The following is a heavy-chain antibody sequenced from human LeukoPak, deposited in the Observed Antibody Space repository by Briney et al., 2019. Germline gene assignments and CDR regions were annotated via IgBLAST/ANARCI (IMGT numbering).Heavy chain of an antibody. D-gene: IGHD3-22*01. Sequence: ASVRVSCKASGYTFTTYAINWVRQAPGQGLERMGWMNPNSGHTGYAQKFQGRVTMTRNTSIGTAYIELSSLRSEDTAVYYCARESYYYDSSGVATDAFDIWGQGTMVTVSS. CDR1: GYTFTTYA. V-gene: IGHV1-8*01. CDR2: MNPNSGHT. CDR3: ARESYYYDSSGVATDAFDI. J-gene: IGHJ3*02.